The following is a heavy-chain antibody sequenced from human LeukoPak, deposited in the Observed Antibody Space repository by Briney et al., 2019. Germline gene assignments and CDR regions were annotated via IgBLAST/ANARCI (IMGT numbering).Heavy chain of an antibody. CDR2: INHSGST. CDR3: ARAIGSGWYRGGFDP. Sequence: SETLSLTCAVYGGSFSGYYWSWIRQPPGKGLEWIGEINHSGSTNYNPSLKSRVTISVDTSKNQFSLKLSSVTAADTAVYYCARAIGSGWYRGGFDPWGQGTLVTVSS. V-gene: IGHV4-34*01. J-gene: IGHJ5*02. CDR1: GGSFSGYY. D-gene: IGHD6-19*01.